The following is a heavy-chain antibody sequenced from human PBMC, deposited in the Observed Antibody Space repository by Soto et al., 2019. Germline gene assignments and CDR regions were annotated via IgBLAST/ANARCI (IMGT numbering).Heavy chain of an antibody. Sequence: PGESLKILCKGSGYSVTSYWSSWVRQMTGKGLEWMGRIDPSDSYTNYSPSFQGHVTISADKSISTAYLQWSSLKDSDTATYYCARLHYYDSSGYYSEIYGIDVWGEGTTVRVSS. CDR1: GYSVTSYW. D-gene: IGHD3-22*01. J-gene: IGHJ6*02. V-gene: IGHV5-10-1*01. CDR2: IDPSDSYT. CDR3: ARLHYYDSSGYYSEIYGIDV.